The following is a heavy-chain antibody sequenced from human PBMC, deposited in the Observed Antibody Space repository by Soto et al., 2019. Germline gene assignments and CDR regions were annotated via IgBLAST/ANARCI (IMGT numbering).Heavy chain of an antibody. CDR1: GYTFTSYY. J-gene: IGHJ4*02. CDR3: AREPTVVTANWGSKSVDY. D-gene: IGHD7-27*01. V-gene: IGHV1-46*01. CDR2: INPSGGST. Sequence: GASVKVSCKASGYTFTSYYMHWVRQAPGQGLEWMGIINPSGGSTSYAQKFQGRVTMTRDTSTSTVYMELSSLRSEDTAVYYCAREPTVVTANWGSKSVDYWGQGTLVTVSS.